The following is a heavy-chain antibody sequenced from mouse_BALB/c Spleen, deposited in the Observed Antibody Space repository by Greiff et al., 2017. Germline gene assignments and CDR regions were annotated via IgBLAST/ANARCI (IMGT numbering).Heavy chain of an antibody. Sequence: EVQLLQSGGDLVKPGGSLKLSCAASGFTFSSYGMPWVRQTPDKRLEWVATISSGGSYTYYPDSVKGRFTVSRDTAKNTLYLQMSSLKSEDTAMYVCARRITRATDYLDYWGQGTTVTVSS. D-gene: IGHD1-2*01. CDR2: ISSGGSYT. CDR1: GFTFSSYG. J-gene: IGHJ4*01. CDR3: ARRITRATDYLDY. V-gene: IGHV5-6*01.